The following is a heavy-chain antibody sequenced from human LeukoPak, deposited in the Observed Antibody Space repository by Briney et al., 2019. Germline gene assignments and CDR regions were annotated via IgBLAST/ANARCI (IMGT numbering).Heavy chain of an antibody. D-gene: IGHD2-15*01. CDR1: GFTCNNSS. Sequence: QPGVSLLFSCAASGFTCNNSSMSWVRQAPGKGLEWVSAMSGNGDTTYYADSVKGRFTISRDNSKNTLYLQMNSLRAEDTAVYYCARGYVSLVYFDYWGQATKVTVSS. CDR3: ARGYVSLVYFDY. V-gene: IGHV3-23*01. J-gene: IGHJ4*02. CDR2: MSGNGDTT.